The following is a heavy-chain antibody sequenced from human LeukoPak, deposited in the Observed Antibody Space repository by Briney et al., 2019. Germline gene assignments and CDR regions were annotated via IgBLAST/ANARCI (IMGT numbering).Heavy chain of an antibody. Sequence: SGTLSLSCTVSGGSICTNYWSWVGQPPGKGLEWIGYVYYSGSTIYNPSLKSRVTISVDTPKNQFSLRLTSVTAADTAVYYCARIEAVGSLDYWGQGTLVTVSS. CDR2: VYYSGST. D-gene: IGHD1-26*01. J-gene: IGHJ4*02. V-gene: IGHV4-59*01. CDR1: GGSICTNY. CDR3: ARIEAVGSLDY.